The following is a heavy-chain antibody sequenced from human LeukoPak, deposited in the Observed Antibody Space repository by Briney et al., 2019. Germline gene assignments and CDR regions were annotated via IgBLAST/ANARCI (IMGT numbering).Heavy chain of an antibody. Sequence: GGSLRLSCVGSGFTFSDAWMSWVRQAPGKGLEWVGRIKSKSVGGTIDYAAPVKGRFTISRDDSRNTLYLQMNSLKTEDTAVYYCTTRRQDGWWGQGTLVTVSS. CDR1: GFTFSDAW. CDR3: TTRRQDGW. D-gene: IGHD2-15*01. CDR2: IKSKSVGGTI. J-gene: IGHJ4*02. V-gene: IGHV3-15*01.